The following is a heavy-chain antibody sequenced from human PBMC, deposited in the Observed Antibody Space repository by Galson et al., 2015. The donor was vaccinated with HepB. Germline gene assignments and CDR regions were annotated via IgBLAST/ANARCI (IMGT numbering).Heavy chain of an antibody. J-gene: IGHJ4*02. CDR3: ARGGVHYYDSSGYYPY. CDR2: IYPSDSDT. Sequence: QSGAEVKKPGESLKISCKGSGYSFATYWIAWVRQMPGKGLEWMGIIYPSDSDTRYSPSFQGQVTISADKSLNTAYLQWSSLRASDTAMYYCARGGVHYYDSSGYYPYWGQGTLVTVSS. CDR1: GYSFATYW. D-gene: IGHD3-22*01. V-gene: IGHV5-51*01.